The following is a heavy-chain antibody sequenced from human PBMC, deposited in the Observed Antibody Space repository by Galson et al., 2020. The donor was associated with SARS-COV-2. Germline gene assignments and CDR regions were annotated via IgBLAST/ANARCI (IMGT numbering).Heavy chain of an antibody. CDR2: ISYDGTTK. Sequence: QLGESLKISCASSGFAFSYSAMHWVRQAPGKGLEWVAIISYDGTTKLHSDSVKGRFTISRDISKNTLYLQMNSLRPEDTGVYYWARETDDHTSSRYAHWGQGALVTVSS. CDR3: ARETDDHTSSRYAH. CDR1: GFAFSYSA. V-gene: IGHV3-30*04. D-gene: IGHD5-12*01. J-gene: IGHJ4*02.